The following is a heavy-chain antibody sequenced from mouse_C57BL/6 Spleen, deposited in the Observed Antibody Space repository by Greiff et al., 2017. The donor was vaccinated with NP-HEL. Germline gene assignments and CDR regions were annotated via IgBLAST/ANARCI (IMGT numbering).Heavy chain of an antibody. CDR1: GYTFTSYW. CDR3: ASIDGYLDY. CDR2: IHPNSGST. V-gene: IGHV1-64*01. D-gene: IGHD2-3*01. J-gene: IGHJ2*01. Sequence: QVHVKQPGAELVKPGASVKLSCKASGYTFTSYWMHWVKQRPGQGLEWIGMIHPNSGSTNYNEKFKSKATLTVDKSSSTAYMQLSSLTSEDSAVYYCASIDGYLDYWGQGTTLTVSS.